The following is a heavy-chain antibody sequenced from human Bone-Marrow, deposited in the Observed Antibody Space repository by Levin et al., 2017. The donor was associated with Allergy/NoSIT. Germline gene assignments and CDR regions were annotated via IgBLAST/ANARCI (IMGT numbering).Heavy chain of an antibody. D-gene: IGHD1-14*01. Sequence: SETLSLTCAVHGGSFSGYYWSWIRQPPGKGLEWIGEVNHRGSTKSNPSLKSRVTISVDTSNNQFALRLSSLTAADTAVYYCAREGTPQSWDYWGQGTLVTVSS. V-gene: IGHV4-34*01. CDR2: VNHRGST. CDR1: GGSFSGYY. J-gene: IGHJ4*02. CDR3: AREGTPQSWDY.